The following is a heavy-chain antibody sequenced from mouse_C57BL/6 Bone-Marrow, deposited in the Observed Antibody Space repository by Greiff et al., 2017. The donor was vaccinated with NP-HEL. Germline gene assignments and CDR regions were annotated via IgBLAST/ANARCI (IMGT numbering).Heavy chain of an antibody. V-gene: IGHV1-15*01. CDR1: GYTFTDYE. CDR2: IDPETGGT. D-gene: IGHD4-1*01. Sequence: QVQLQQSGAELVRPGASVTLSCKASGYTFTDYEMHWVKQTPVHGLEWIGAIDPETGGTASNQKFKGKAILTADKSSSTAYMELRSLTSEDSAVYYCTRSRANWDGWFAYWGQGTLVTVSA. J-gene: IGHJ3*01. CDR3: TRSRANWDGWFAY.